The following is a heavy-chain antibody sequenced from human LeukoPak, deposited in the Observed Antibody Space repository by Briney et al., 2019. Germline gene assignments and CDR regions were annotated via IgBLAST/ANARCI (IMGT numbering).Heavy chain of an antibody. CDR3: ARGTIAAPGTDY. Sequence: GGSLRLSCAASGFTFSGYWMHWVRQAPGKGLEWVANLKQDGSEKHFADSVKGRFTISRDNAENSLYLRMNSLRAEDTAMYYCARGTIAAPGTDYWGQGTLVTVSS. CDR2: LKQDGSEK. D-gene: IGHD6-13*01. CDR1: GFTFSGYW. J-gene: IGHJ4*02. V-gene: IGHV3-7*01.